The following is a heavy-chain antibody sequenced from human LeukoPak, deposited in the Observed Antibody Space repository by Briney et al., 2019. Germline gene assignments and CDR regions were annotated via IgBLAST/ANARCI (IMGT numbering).Heavy chain of an antibody. CDR3: ARGGGIIAAEVDY. J-gene: IGHJ4*02. CDR1: GGSISSHY. D-gene: IGHD6-13*01. CDR2: IYYSGST. Sequence: SETLSLICTVSGGSISSHYWSWIRQPPGKGLEWIGYIYYSGSTNYNPSLKSRVTISVDTSKNQFSLKLSSVTAADTAVYYCARGGGIIAAEVDYWGQGTLVTVSS. V-gene: IGHV4-59*11.